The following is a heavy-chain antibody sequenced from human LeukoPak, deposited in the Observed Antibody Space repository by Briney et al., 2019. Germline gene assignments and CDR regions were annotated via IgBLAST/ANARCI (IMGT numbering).Heavy chain of an antibody. V-gene: IGHV3-30*03. CDR2: ISYDGSNK. CDR1: GFTFSSYG. CDR3: ARDVVITGTTYGFDP. D-gene: IGHD1-7*01. J-gene: IGHJ5*02. Sequence: GGSLRLSCAASGFTFSSYGMHWVRQAPGKGLEWVAVISYDGSNKYYADSVKGRFTISRDNSKNTLYLQMNSLRAEDTAVYYCARDVVITGTTYGFDPWGQGALVTVSS.